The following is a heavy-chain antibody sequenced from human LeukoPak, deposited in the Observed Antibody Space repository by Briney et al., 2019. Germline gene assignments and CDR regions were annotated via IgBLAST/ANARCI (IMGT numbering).Heavy chain of an antibody. D-gene: IGHD3-9*01. CDR1: GYTFTSCG. J-gene: IGHJ4*02. Sequence: SSVTVSCMASGYTFTSCGISWVRQAPRQGREGMGWISAYNGNTNYAQKLQGRVTMTTDTSTSTAYMELRSLRSDDTAVYYCARGNFDLYPNYWGQGTLVTVSS. CDR2: ISAYNGNT. V-gene: IGHV1-18*04. CDR3: ARGNFDLYPNY.